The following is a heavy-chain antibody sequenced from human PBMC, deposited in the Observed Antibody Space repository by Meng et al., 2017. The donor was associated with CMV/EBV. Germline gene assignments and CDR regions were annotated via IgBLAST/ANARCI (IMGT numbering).Heavy chain of an antibody. V-gene: IGHV3-15*01. Sequence: ASGFTFSNAWMSWVRQAPGKGLEWVGRIKSKTDGGTTDYAAPVKGRFTISRDDSKNTLYLQMNSLKTEDTAVYYCTTVVPAAMDFDYWGQGTLVTVSS. CDR2: IKSKTDGGTT. CDR1: GFTFSNAW. CDR3: TTVVPAAMDFDY. D-gene: IGHD2-2*01. J-gene: IGHJ4*02.